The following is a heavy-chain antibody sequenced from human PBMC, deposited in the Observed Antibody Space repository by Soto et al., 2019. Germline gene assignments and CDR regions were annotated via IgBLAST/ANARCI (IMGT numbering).Heavy chain of an antibody. J-gene: IGHJ6*02. D-gene: IGHD3-10*01. CDR1: GFTFSSYA. CDR3: AMDPSRPDYYGSGSYLFYYYYYYGMDV. V-gene: IGHV3-30-3*01. Sequence: GGSLRLSCAASGFTFSSYAMHWVRQAPGKGLEWVAVISYDGSNKYYADSVKGRFTISRDNSKNTLYLQMNSLRAEDLAVYYCAMDPSRPDYYGSGSYLFYYYYYYGMDVWGQGTTVTVSS. CDR2: ISYDGSNK.